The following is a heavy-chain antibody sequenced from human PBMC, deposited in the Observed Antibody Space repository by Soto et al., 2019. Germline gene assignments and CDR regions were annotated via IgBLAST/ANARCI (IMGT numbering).Heavy chain of an antibody. CDR1: GYTFTNYD. V-gene: IGHV1-8*01. Sequence: QVHLVQSGAEVKQPGASVRVSCKASGYTFTNYDITWVRQATGQGLEWMGWMNPDSENTGSPQKFQGRVTMTVTTTTNTAYMELTSLRSEDTAVYYCTRPQFEVGSYFGLAVWGQGTTVTVSS. CDR3: TRPQFEVGSYFGLAV. CDR2: MNPDSENT. D-gene: IGHD6-25*01. J-gene: IGHJ6*02.